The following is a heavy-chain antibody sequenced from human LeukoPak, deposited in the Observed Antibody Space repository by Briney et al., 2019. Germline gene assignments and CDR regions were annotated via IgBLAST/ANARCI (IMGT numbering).Heavy chain of an antibody. CDR3: TTRLRNHFDY. V-gene: IGHV3-23*01. CDR1: GFTFSSFT. J-gene: IGHJ4*02. Sequence: PGGSLRLSCATSGFTFSSFTMNWVRQAPGKGLEWVSTISDGSRDTHYAGSVKGRFNISRDDSQNIVYLQMDSLRAEGTALDYCTTRLRNHFDYWGQGTQVTVSS. D-gene: IGHD5-12*01. CDR2: ISDGSRDT.